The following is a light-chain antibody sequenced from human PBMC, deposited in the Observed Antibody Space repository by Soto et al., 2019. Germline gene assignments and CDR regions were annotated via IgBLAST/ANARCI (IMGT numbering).Light chain of an antibody. V-gene: IGKV3-20*01. Sequence: EIVLTQSPGTLSLSPGERATLSCRASQSVSSSYLAWYQQKPGQAPRLLIYGASSRATGIPDRFSGSGSGTDVTLTISRLEAADFAVYYCQQYSSSPPMYTFGQGTKLEIK. CDR2: GAS. CDR1: QSVSSSY. J-gene: IGKJ2*01. CDR3: QQYSSSPPMYT.